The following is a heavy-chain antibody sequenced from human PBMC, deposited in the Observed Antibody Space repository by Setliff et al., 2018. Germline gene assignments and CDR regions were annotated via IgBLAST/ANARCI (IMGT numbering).Heavy chain of an antibody. Sequence: GASVKVSCKTSGYTFNDYGITWVRQVPGQGLEWMGWITSATGKTYSAEKFQDRVTLTTDTSTSTAYLELRSLGSDDTAVYYCSRLVRFCTKTACQRLSDGEFWGQGTLVTVSS. V-gene: IGHV1-18*01. CDR2: ITSATGKT. CDR1: GYTFNDYG. CDR3: SRLVRFCTKTACQRLSDGEF. D-gene: IGHD3-3*01. J-gene: IGHJ4*02.